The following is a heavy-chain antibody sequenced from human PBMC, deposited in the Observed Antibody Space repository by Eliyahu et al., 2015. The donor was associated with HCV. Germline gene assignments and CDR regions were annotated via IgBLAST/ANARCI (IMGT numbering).Heavy chain of an antibody. Sequence: EVQLVESGGGLVKPGRSLRLSCTASGXPFGDYAMNWFRQAPGKGLEWVGFIRSKAFGGTTEYAASVKGTFAISRDDSKYIAYLQMDSLKTEDTAVYFCTRDGSGSYGARTAFDIWGQGTVVTVSS. CDR1: GXPFGDYA. V-gene: IGHV3-49*05. D-gene: IGHD1-26*01. CDR2: IRSKAFGGTT. CDR3: TRDGSGSYGARTAFDI. J-gene: IGHJ3*02.